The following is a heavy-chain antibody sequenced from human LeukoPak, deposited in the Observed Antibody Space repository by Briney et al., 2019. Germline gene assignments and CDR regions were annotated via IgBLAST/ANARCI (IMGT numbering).Heavy chain of an antibody. CDR1: RFTLSNYN. J-gene: IGHJ4*02. V-gene: IGHV3-48*04. CDR3: ARDGGNYTPFDY. D-gene: IGHD1-26*01. CDR2: ISSSSYAM. Sequence: GGSLRLSCATSRFTLSNYNMIWVRQVPGKGLEWVSYISSSSYAMYYADSVKGRFTISRDNSKSSLYLQMNSLRADDTGVYYCARDGGNYTPFDYWGQGTLVTVSS.